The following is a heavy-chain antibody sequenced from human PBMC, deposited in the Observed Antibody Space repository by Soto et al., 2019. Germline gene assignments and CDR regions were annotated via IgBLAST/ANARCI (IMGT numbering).Heavy chain of an antibody. CDR2: IWYDGSTK. V-gene: IGHV3-33*01. J-gene: IGHJ4*02. Sequence: GSLRLSCAASGFTFRSYGMHWVRQAPGKGLEWGAVIWYDGSTKYYADSVKGRFTISRDNSKNTLYLQMNSLRAEDTAVYYCARDLYEGATGDYWGQGTLVTVSS. CDR3: ARDLYEGATGDY. D-gene: IGHD1-26*01. CDR1: GFTFRSYG.